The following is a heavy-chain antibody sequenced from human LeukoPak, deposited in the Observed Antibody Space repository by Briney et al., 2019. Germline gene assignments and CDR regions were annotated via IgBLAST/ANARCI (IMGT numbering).Heavy chain of an antibody. CDR2: IYHSGST. Sequence: SGTLSLTCAVSGGSISSSNWWSWVRQPPGEGLEWIGEIYHSGSTNYNPSLKSRVTISVDKSKNQFSLKLSSVTAADTAVYYCASLIRYDILTGYSDFDYWGQGTLVTVSS. D-gene: IGHD3-9*01. CDR1: GGSISSSNW. V-gene: IGHV4-4*02. CDR3: ASLIRYDILTGYSDFDY. J-gene: IGHJ4*02.